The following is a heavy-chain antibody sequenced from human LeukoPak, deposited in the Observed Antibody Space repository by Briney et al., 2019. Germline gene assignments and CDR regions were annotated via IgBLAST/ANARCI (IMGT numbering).Heavy chain of an antibody. CDR2: IKSKTDGGTT. J-gene: IGHJ4*02. CDR1: GFTFSNAW. D-gene: IGHD3-10*01. Sequence: GGSLRLSCAASGFTFSNAWMSWVRQAPGKGLEWVGRIKSKTDGGTTDYAAPVKGRFTISRDDSKNTLYLQMNSLKTEDTAVYHCTPEGWFGEFDFDYWGQGTLVTVSS. CDR3: TPEGWFGEFDFDY. V-gene: IGHV3-15*01.